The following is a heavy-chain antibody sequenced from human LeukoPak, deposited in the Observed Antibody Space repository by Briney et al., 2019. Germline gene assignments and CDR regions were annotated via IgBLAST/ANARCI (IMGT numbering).Heavy chain of an antibody. J-gene: IGHJ5*02. CDR1: GGPISSYY. CDR3: ARDHGYANWFDP. Sequence: ASETLSLTCTVSGGPISSYYWSWIRQPAGKGLEWIGRIYTSGSTNYNPSLKSRVTISVDTSKNQFSLKLSSVTAADTAIYYCARDHGYANWFDPWGQGTLVTVSS. CDR2: IYTSGST. D-gene: IGHD5-18*01. V-gene: IGHV4-4*07.